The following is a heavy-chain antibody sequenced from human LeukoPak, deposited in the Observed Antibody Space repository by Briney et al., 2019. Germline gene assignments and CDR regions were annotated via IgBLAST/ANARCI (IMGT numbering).Heavy chain of an antibody. Sequence: ASVKVSRKASGGTFSSYAISWVRQAPGQGLEWMGGIIPIFGTANYAQKFQGRVTITADKSTSTAYMELSSLRSEDTAVYYCARGRGAAAGTWNDYWGREPWSPSPQ. J-gene: IGHJ4*02. CDR1: GGTFSSYA. CDR2: IIPIFGTA. D-gene: IGHD6-13*01. CDR3: ARGRGAAAGTWNDY. V-gene: IGHV1-69*06.